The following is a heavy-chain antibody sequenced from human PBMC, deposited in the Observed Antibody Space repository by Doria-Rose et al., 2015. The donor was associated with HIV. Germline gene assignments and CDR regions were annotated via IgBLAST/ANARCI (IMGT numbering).Heavy chain of an antibody. V-gene: IGHV2-26*01. J-gene: IGHJ4*02. CDR3: ARIKSSRWYRKYYFDF. CDR2: IFSDDER. D-gene: IGHD6-13*01. CDR1: GVSLSSPGMG. Sequence: QVTLKESGPVLVKPTETLTLTCTVSGVSLSSPGMGVSWIRQPPGKALEWLANIFSDDERSHKTSLKSRLTISRGTSKSQVVLTMTDMDPVDTATYYCARIKSSRWYRKYYFDFWGQGTLVIVSA.